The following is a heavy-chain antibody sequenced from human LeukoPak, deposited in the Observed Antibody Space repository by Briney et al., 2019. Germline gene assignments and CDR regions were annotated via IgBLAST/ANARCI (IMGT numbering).Heavy chain of an antibody. J-gene: IGHJ3*02. V-gene: IGHV1-2*02. D-gene: IGHD3-22*01. CDR3: CRTSDDSSGPYEDAFDI. CDR2: THPNSGGT. Sequence: AAVKVTCKAAGYTFTGYYLHLLRQPPAPGLEWMGWTHPNSGGTNYAQKVYVRVTMTSDTSISTAYMELRRQRFADADVAYCCRTSDDSSGPYEDAFDIWGQGTLVTVSS. CDR1: GYTFTGYY.